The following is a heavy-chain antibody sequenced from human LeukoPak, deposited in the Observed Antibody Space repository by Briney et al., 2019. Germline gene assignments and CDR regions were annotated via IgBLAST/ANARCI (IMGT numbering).Heavy chain of an antibody. D-gene: IGHD2-2*01. J-gene: IGHJ3*02. V-gene: IGHV3-23*01. CDR1: GFTFSSYA. Sequence: PGGSLRLSCAASGFTFSSYAMSWVRQAPGKGLEWVSAIRDSGGTTYYADSVKGRFTISRDNSKNTLNLEMNSLRAEDTAVYYCAKDLYIVVVPKRIRGAFDIWGQGTMVTVSS. CDR2: IRDSGGTT. CDR3: AKDLYIVVVPKRIRGAFDI.